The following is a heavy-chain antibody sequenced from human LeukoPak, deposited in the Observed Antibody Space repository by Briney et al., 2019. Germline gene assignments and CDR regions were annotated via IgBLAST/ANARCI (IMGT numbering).Heavy chain of an antibody. CDR1: GYTFTGYY. J-gene: IGHJ6*03. Sequence: ASVKVSCKASGYTFTGYYMHWVRQAPGQGLEWMGWINPNSGGTNYAQKFQGRVTMTRDTSISTAYMELSRLRSDDTAVYYCARDGYSGYDYREYYYYYYMDVWGKGTTVTVSS. CDR3: ARDGYSGYDYREYYYYYYMDV. D-gene: IGHD5-12*01. CDR2: INPNSGGT. V-gene: IGHV1-2*02.